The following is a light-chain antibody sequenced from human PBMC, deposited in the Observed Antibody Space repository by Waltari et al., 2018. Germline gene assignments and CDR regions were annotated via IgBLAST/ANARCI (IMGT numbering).Light chain of an antibody. CDR1: QHISVS. J-gene: IGKJ5*01. Sequence: DVQMTQSPSSVSASVGDRVTITCRASQHISVSLAWYQQKPGIAPKLLISAASTLQGGVPSRFSGSGSGRDVTLTITSLQPEDFATYYCQQSNSFPITFGQGTRLEIK. V-gene: IGKV1-12*01. CDR2: AAS. CDR3: QQSNSFPIT.